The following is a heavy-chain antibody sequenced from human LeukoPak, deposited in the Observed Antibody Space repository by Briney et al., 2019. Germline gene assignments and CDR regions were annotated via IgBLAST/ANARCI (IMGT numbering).Heavy chain of an antibody. CDR1: GFTFSSYA. V-gene: IGHV3-23*01. CDR3: AKEIGNDSSGPYCDAFDI. D-gene: IGHD3-22*01. CDR2: ISGSGGST. J-gene: IGHJ3*02. Sequence: PGGSLRLSCAASGFTFSSYAMSWVRQAPGKGLEWVSAISGSGGSTYYADSVKGRFTISRDNSKNTLYLQMDSLRAEDTAVYYCAKEIGNDSSGPYCDAFDIWGQGTMVTVSS.